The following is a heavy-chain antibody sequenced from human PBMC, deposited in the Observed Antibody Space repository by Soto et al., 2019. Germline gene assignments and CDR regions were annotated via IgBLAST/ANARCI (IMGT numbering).Heavy chain of an antibody. D-gene: IGHD3-22*01. Sequence: ASVKVSFKASGYTFTSYAMHWVRQAPGQRLEWMGWINAGNGNTKYSQKFQGRVTITRDTSASTAYMELSSLRSEDTAVYYCASHPIFGYDSSGYWYFDLWGRGTLVTVSS. CDR1: GYTFTSYA. J-gene: IGHJ2*01. CDR2: INAGNGNT. CDR3: ASHPIFGYDSSGYWYFDL. V-gene: IGHV1-3*01.